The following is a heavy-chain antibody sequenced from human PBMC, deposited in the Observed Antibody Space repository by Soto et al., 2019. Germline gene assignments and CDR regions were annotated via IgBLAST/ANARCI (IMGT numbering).Heavy chain of an antibody. V-gene: IGHV1-69*13. CDR3: AREATQAEYFQH. CDR2: IIPIFGTA. D-gene: IGHD1-26*01. J-gene: IGHJ1*01. CDR1: GGTFSSYA. Sequence: ASVKVSCKASGGTFSSYAISWVRQAPGQGLEWMGGIIPIFGTANYAQKFQGRVTITADESTSTAYMELSSLRSEDTAVYYCAREATQAEYFQHWGQGTLVTVSS.